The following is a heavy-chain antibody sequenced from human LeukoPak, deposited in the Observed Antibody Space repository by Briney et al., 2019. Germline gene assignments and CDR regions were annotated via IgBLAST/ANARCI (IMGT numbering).Heavy chain of an antibody. J-gene: IGHJ4*02. CDR1: GFTFSSCA. V-gene: IGHV3-23*01. Sequence: GGSLRLSCAASGFTFSSCALTWVRQAPGKGLEWVSTISGTGVTTFYADSVRGRFTISRDNSKNTLYLQMSSLRAEDTAVYYCATHYDTSGYYYFDFWGQGTLDTVSS. CDR2: ISGTGVTT. CDR3: ATHYDTSGYYYFDF. D-gene: IGHD3-22*01.